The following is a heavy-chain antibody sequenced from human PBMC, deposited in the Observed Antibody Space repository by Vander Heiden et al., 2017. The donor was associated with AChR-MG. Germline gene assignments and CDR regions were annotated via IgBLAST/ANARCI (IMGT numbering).Heavy chain of an antibody. CDR3: TTDVWSSGPRTWEAFDI. CDR2: IKSKTDGGTT. D-gene: IGHD6-19*01. CDR1: GFPFSNAW. V-gene: IGHV3-15*01. Sequence: EVQLVESGGGLVKPGGSLRLSCAASGFPFSNAWMGWVRQAPGKGLEWVGRIKSKTDGGTTDYAAPVKGRFTISRDDSKNTLYLQMNSLKTEDTAVYYCTTDVWSSGPRTWEAFDIWGQGTMVTVSS. J-gene: IGHJ3*02.